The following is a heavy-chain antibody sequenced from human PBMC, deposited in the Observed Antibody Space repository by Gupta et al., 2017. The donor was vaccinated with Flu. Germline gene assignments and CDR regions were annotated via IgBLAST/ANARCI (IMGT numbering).Heavy chain of an antibody. J-gene: IGHJ6*02. V-gene: IGHV1-18*01. CDR3: ARRYLADSSGFQYGSYVYAVDV. CDR2: VTGYNGHT. D-gene: IGHD6-19*01. Sequence: QVHLVQSGNEVKRLGASVKASCKGSGNSFDNYGVSRARQGPGVGLEWMGWVTGYNGHTQYARKFQGRVTLTVDTSASTAYMELRSLRSNDTATYYCARRYLADSSGFQYGSYVYAVDVWGQGTKVTVSS. CDR1: GNSFDNYG.